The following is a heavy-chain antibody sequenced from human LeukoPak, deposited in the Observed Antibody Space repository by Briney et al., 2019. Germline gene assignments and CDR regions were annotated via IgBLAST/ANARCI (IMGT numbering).Heavy chain of an antibody. V-gene: IGHV1-46*01. J-gene: IGHJ6*02. CDR1: GYTFTSYY. CDR3: ASWPLRRYGMDV. Sequence: ASVKVSCKASGYTFTSYYMHWVRRAPGQGLEWMGIINPSGGSTSYAQKFQGRVTMTRDTSTSTVYMELSSLRSEDTAVYYCASWPLRRYGMDVWGQGTTVTVSS. CDR2: INPSGGST.